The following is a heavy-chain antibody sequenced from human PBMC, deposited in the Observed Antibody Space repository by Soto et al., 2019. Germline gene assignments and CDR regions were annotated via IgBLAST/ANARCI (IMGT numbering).Heavy chain of an antibody. CDR1: GYSFTSYW. CDR2: IDPSDSYT. D-gene: IGHD4-17*01. CDR3: ASRLATVTTYYYYGMDV. J-gene: IGHJ6*02. V-gene: IGHV5-10-1*01. Sequence: GESLKISCKGSGYSFTSYWISWVRQMPGKGLEWMGRIDPSDSYTNYSPSFQGHVTISVDKSISTAYLQWSSLKASDTAMYYCASRLATVTTYYYYGMDVWGQGTTVTVSS.